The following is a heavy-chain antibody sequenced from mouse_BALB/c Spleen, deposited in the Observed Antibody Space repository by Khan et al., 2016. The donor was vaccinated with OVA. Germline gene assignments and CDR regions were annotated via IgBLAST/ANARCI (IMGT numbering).Heavy chain of an antibody. Sequence: QVQLQQPGAELVKPGASVKLSCKTSGYTFTNYWVHWVKQRPGQGLEWIGEIYPGDGRSTNNETFKNKATLTVDISSTTAYMQLSSLTSEDSAVYYCERNAYFGNCFDYWGQGTTLTVSS. D-gene: IGHD2-10*01. CDR3: ERNAYFGNCFDY. V-gene: IGHV1S81*02. CDR1: GYTFTNYW. J-gene: IGHJ2*01. CDR2: IYPGDGRS.